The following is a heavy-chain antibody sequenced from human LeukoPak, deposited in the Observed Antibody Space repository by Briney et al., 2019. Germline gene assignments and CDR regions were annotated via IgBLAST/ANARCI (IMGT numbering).Heavy chain of an antibody. V-gene: IGHV3-30*04. CDR3: ARVVVSSSSDYFDY. CDR2: ISHDGGNK. Sequence: PGRSLRLSCAASGFIFSSSAMHWVRQAPGKGLEWVAVISHDGGNKYYADSVKGRFTISRDNSKNTLYLQMNSLRAEDTAVYYCARVVVSSSSDYFDYWGQGTLVTVSS. CDR1: GFIFSSSA. D-gene: IGHD6-6*01. J-gene: IGHJ4*02.